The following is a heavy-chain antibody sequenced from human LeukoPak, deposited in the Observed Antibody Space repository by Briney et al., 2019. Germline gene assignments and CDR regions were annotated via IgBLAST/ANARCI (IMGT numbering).Heavy chain of an antibody. Sequence: SETLSLTCSVSGDYINNPTYYWGWLRQPPGTGLEWIGSMHNSGSAYYNPSVTSRVTISVDTSKKQFSVKLNSVTAADTAVYYCALWGTWGYFDYWGQGTLVTVSS. CDR3: ALWGTWGYFDY. D-gene: IGHD3-16*01. V-gene: IGHV4-39*01. J-gene: IGHJ4*02. CDR1: GDYINNPTYY. CDR2: MHNSGSA.